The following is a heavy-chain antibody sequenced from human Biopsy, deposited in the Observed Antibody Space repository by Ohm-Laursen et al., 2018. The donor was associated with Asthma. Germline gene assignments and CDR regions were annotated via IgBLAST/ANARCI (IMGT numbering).Heavy chain of an antibody. Sequence: VASVKVSCQSLGGTFNTYVIGWVRQAPGQGLGWMGGINSVFGTTTYPQKFQDRVPITADDSTSTVYMELSSLRPEDTAVYYCARKAGSCISRTCYSLDFWGQGTLVTVSS. V-gene: IGHV1-69*13. D-gene: IGHD2-2*01. J-gene: IGHJ4*02. CDR3: ARKAGSCISRTCYSLDF. CDR2: INSVFGTT. CDR1: GGTFNTYV.